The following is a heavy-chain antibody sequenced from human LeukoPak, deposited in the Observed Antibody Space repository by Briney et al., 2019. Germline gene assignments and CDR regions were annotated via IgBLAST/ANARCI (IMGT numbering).Heavy chain of an antibody. J-gene: IGHJ6*02. D-gene: IGHD6-6*01. CDR3: GRGGYSSSSFYGMDV. CDR2: TGNKANSYTT. V-gene: IGHV3-72*01. CDR1: GLTFSDHY. Sequence: PLGALRPSFAASGLTFSDHYMERVRQAPAKGLERIGHTGNKANSYTTEYAAAEKGSFSISRDDSKNSLYLQMDSLKTEDTAVYYCGRGGYSSSSFYGMDVWGQGTTGEVSS.